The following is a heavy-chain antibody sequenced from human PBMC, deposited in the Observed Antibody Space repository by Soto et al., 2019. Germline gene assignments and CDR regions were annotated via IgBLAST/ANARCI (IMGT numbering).Heavy chain of an antibody. J-gene: IGHJ4*02. D-gene: IGHD5-12*01. V-gene: IGHV3-23*01. CDR2: ISGSGGST. CDR1: GFTFSSYA. Sequence: EVQLLESGGGLVQPGGSLRLSCAASGFTFSSYAMSWVRQAPGKGLEWVSAISGSGGSTYYADSVKGRFTISRDNSKNTLYLQMNSLRAEDTAVYYCAKDLFLRLATNTRGTFSDYWGQGTLVTVSS. CDR3: AKDLFLRLATNTRGTFSDY.